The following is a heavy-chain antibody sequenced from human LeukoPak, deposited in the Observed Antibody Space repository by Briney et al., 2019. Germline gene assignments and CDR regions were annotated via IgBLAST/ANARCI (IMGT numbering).Heavy chain of an antibody. CDR1: GGSISSSSYY. CDR2: IYYSGST. J-gene: IGHJ6*03. D-gene: IGHD5-18*01. V-gene: IGHV4-39*07. Sequence: SETLSLTCTVSGGSISSSSYYWGWIRQPPGKGLEWIGNIYYSGSTNYNPSLKSRVTISVDTSKNQFSLKLSSVTAADTAVYYCARVVTRPPDYYYYMDVWGKGTTVTISS. CDR3: ARVVTRPPDYYYYMDV.